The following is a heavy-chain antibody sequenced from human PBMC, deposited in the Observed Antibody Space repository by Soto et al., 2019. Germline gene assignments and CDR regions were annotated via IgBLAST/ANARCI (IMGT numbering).Heavy chain of an antibody. J-gene: IGHJ4*02. Sequence: QITLEESGPTLVKPTQTLPLTCAFSGFSLTTRDVGVGWIRQPPGKALEWLALIYWDDDERYSPSLKSRLTITKDTSKNQVVLTMTNMDPVDTATYYCVRASGGGNSAYSDYWGQGTLVTVSS. CDR2: IYWDDDE. CDR1: GFSLTTRDVG. V-gene: IGHV2-5*02. CDR3: VRASGGGNSAYSDY. D-gene: IGHD2-21*02.